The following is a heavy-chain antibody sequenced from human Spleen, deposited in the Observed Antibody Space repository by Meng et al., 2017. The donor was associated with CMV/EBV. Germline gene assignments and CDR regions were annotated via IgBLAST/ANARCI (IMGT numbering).Heavy chain of an antibody. CDR2: IYYSGST. CDR3: ARGGANWNSEYFQH. J-gene: IGHJ1*01. CDR1: GGSISSGDFS. D-gene: IGHD1-7*01. Sequence: SGGSISSGDFSWSWIRQPPGKGLEWIGYIYYSGSTYYHPSLKSRVTISVDTSKNQFSLKLSSVTAADTAVYYCARGGANWNSEYFQHWGQGTLVTVSS. V-gene: IGHV4-30-4*08.